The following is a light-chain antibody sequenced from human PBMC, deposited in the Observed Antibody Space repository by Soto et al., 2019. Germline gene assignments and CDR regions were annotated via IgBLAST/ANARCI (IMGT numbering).Light chain of an antibody. CDR3: SSHAGNNIRV. CDR2: EVT. CDR1: SSDVGGYNY. Sequence: QSALTQPPSASGSPGQTVTISCTGTSSDVGGYNYVSWYQQHPGKAPKLMIYEVTKRPSGVPDRFSGSKSGNTASLTVSRLQAEDEADYYCSSHAGNNIRVFGGGTKLTVL. V-gene: IGLV2-8*01. J-gene: IGLJ2*01.